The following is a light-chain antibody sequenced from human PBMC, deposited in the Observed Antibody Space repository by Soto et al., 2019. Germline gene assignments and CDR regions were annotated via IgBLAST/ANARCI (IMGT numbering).Light chain of an antibody. CDR3: QQYGSSPRT. CDR1: QSVSSNY. V-gene: IGKV3-20*01. Sequence: EIVFTQSPATLSVSPGERGNLSCRASQSVSSNYLAWYQQKPGQAPRVLIYGAFKRATGIPDRFSGSGSGTDFTLTISRMEPEDFAVYCCQQYGSSPRTFGQGTKVDIK. J-gene: IGKJ1*01. CDR2: GAF.